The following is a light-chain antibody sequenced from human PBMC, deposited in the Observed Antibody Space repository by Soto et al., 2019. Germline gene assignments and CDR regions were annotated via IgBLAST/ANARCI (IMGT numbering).Light chain of an antibody. CDR2: AAS. J-gene: IGKJ1*01. Sequence: DIQMTQSPSSLSASVGDRVTITCRASPGISNYLAWYQQKPGKVSKLLIYAASTLQSGGPSRLSGSGSVINFNLTISSLQLEDVAAYDCEIYHCALGTFGQWPKVE. V-gene: IGKV1-27*01. CDR3: EIYHCALGT. CDR1: PGISNY.